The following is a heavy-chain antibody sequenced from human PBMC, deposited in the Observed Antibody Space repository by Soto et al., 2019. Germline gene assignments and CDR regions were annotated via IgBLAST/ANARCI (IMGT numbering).Heavy chain of an antibody. Sequence: QVQLQESGPGLVKPSETLSLTCTVSGGSISPYYWSWIRQPPGKGLEWIGYVYYSGNTNYIPSLESRVTTSVDTSRNRFSLNLTSATAADTAVYSCARKGAAASYAHYYMDVWGRGTAVTVSS. CDR3: ARKGAAASYAHYYMDV. CDR1: GGSISPYY. D-gene: IGHD6-13*01. J-gene: IGHJ6*03. CDR2: VYYSGNT. V-gene: IGHV4-59*01.